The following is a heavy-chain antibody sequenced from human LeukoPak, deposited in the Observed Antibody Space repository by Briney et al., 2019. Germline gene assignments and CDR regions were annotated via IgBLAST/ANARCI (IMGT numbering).Heavy chain of an antibody. CDR1: GFTFSNAW. V-gene: IGHV3-15*01. Sequence: GGSLRLSCAASGFTFSNAWMSWVRQAPGKGLEWVGRIKSKTDGGTTDYAAPVKGRFTISRDDSKNTLYLQMNSPKTEDTAVYYCTTGTSEQQLTYYYYYYMDVWGKGTTVTVSS. CDR3: TTGTSEQQLTYYYYYYMDV. J-gene: IGHJ6*03. D-gene: IGHD6-13*01. CDR2: IKSKTDGGTT.